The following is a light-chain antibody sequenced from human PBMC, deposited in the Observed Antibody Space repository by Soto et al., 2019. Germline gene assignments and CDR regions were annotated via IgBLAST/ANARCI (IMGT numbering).Light chain of an antibody. Sequence: QSALTQPPSASGSPGQSVTISCIGTSRDVGSYNYVSWYQQHPGKAPKLMIYEVTKRPSGVPDRFSGSKSGNTAPLTVSGLQAEDEADYYCSSFAGTNNLEVFGGGTKLTVL. V-gene: IGLV2-8*01. J-gene: IGLJ2*01. CDR3: SSFAGTNNLEV. CDR1: SRDVGSYNY. CDR2: EVT.